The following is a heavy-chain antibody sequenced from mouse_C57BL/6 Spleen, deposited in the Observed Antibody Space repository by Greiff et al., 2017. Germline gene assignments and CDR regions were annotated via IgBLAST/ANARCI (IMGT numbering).Heavy chain of an antibody. D-gene: IGHD2-2*01. CDR3: ARNYGYDKVPFAY. J-gene: IGHJ3*01. Sequence: VKLMESGPGLVAPSPSLSITCTVSGFSLTSYAISWVRQPPGKGLEWLGVIWTGGGTNYNSALKSRLSISKDNSKIQVFLKMNSLQTDDTARYYCARNYGYDKVPFAYWGQGTLVTVSA. V-gene: IGHV2-9-1*01. CDR1: GFSLTSYA. CDR2: IWTGGGT.